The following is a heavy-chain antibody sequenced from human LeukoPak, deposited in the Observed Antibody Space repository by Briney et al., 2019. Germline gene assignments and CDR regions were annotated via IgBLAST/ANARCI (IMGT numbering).Heavy chain of an antibody. CDR1: GGSIGSTTYY. CDR2: ICYSGST. V-gene: IGHV4-39*01. J-gene: IGHJ3*02. D-gene: IGHD1-26*01. CDR3: ARHKQSGTYYDAFDI. Sequence: PSETLSLTCTVSGGSIGSTTYYWGWIRQPPGKELECIGSICYSGSTYYNPSLKSRVTISLDTSKNQFSLKLSSVTAADTAVYYCARHKQSGTYYDAFDIWGQGTMVTVSS.